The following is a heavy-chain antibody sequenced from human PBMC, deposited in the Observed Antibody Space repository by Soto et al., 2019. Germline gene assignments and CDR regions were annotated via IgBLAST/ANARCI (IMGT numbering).Heavy chain of an antibody. D-gene: IGHD3-9*01. CDR3: AKGGDVLRYFDWLLCY. CDR1: GFTFSSYA. V-gene: IGHV3-23*01. CDR2: ISGGGGST. J-gene: IGHJ4*02. Sequence: PGGSLRLSCAASGFTFSSYAMSWVRQAPGKGLEWVSAISGGGGSTYYADSVKGRFTISRDNSKNTLYLQMNSLRAEDTAVYYCAKGGDVLRYFDWLLCYWGQGTLVTVSS.